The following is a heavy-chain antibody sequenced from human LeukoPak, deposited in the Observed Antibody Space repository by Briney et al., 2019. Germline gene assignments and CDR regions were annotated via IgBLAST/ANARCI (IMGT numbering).Heavy chain of an antibody. CDR1: GDSVSSNSAA. J-gene: IGHJ4*02. Sequence: SQALSLTCAISGDSVSSNSAAWNWIRQSPSRGLEWLGRTYYRSKWYNDYAVSVKSRITINPDTSKNQFSLQLNSVTPEDTAVYYCARDRGSIAAPGNRNFDYWGQGTLVTVSS. D-gene: IGHD6-13*01. V-gene: IGHV6-1*01. CDR2: TYYRSKWYN. CDR3: ARDRGSIAAPGNRNFDY.